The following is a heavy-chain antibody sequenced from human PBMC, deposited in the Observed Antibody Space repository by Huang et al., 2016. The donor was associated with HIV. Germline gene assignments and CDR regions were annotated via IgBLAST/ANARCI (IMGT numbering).Heavy chain of an antibody. CDR3: ASASIAARRWFDP. Sequence: QVQLQESGPGLVKPSETLSLPCTVSGGSMSSYYWSWIRQPPGKGLEWIGYNYYSGSTNYNPSLKSGVTISVDTSKNQFSLRLSSVTAADTAVYYCASASIAARRWFDPWGQGSLVTVSS. V-gene: IGHV4-59*01. CDR2: NYYSGST. D-gene: IGHD6-6*01. CDR1: GGSMSSYY. J-gene: IGHJ5*02.